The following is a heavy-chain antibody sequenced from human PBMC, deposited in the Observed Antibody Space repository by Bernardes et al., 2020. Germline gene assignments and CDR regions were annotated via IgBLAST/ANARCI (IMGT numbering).Heavy chain of an antibody. V-gene: IGHV3-64D*06. Sequence: GGSLRLSCSASGFTFSSYAMHWVRQAPGKGLEYVSAISSNGGSTYYADSVKGRFTISRDNSKNTLYLQMSSLRAEDTAVYYCVNGAYCSGGSCQLNFDYWGQGTLVTVSS. CDR3: VNGAYCSGGSCQLNFDY. J-gene: IGHJ4*02. D-gene: IGHD2-15*01. CDR2: ISSNGGST. CDR1: GFTFSSYA.